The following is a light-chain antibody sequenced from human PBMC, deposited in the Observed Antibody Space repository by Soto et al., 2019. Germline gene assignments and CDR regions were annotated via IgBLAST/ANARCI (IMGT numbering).Light chain of an antibody. J-gene: IGKJ5*01. V-gene: IGKV3D-20*02. CDR1: QSLGSGY. CDR2: GAF. CDR3: QQRNTWPPVT. Sequence: EIVLTQSPATLSLSPGDRATLSCRASQSLGSGYAARYQQKPGQASILLIYGAFSSATGIPARFSGSGCGAYSTLTISSQAPEDFAFYYCQQRNTWPPVTFGQGTRLEIK.